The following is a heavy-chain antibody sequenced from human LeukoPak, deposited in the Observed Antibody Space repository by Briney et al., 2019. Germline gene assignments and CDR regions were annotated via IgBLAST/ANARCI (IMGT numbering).Heavy chain of an antibody. CDR3: ARGATGATGVDY. CDR1: GFTFSSYG. J-gene: IGHJ4*02. Sequence: GGSLRLSCAASGFTFSSYGMHWVRQAPGKGLEWVAFIRYDGSNKYYADSVKGRFTISRDNDKNSLYLQMNSLRAEDTALYYCARGATGATGVDYWGQGTLVTVSS. CDR2: IRYDGSNK. V-gene: IGHV3-30*02. D-gene: IGHD5-12*01.